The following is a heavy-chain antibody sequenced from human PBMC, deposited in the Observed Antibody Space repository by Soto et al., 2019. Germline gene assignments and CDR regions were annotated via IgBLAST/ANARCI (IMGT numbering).Heavy chain of an antibody. D-gene: IGHD6-19*01. CDR1: GGSISSGGYS. CDR2: IYHSGST. V-gene: IGHV4-30-2*01. J-gene: IGHJ4*02. CDR3: ARGPSEGFSSGWYSVFDY. Sequence: SETLSLTCAVSGGSISSGGYSWSWIRQPPGKGLEWIGYIYHSGSTNYNPSLKSRVTISVDRSKNQFSLKLSSVTAADTAVYYCARGPSEGFSSGWYSVFDYWGQGTLVTVS.